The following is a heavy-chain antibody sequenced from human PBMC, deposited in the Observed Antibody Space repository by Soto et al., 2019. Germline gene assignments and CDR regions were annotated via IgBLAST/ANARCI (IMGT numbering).Heavy chain of an antibody. V-gene: IGHV4-39*01. D-gene: IGHD3-22*01. CDR2: IYYSGST. CDR1: GGSISSSSYY. J-gene: IGHJ4*02. Sequence: QLQLQESGPGLVKPSETLSLTCTVSGGSISSSSYYWGWIRQPPGKGLEWIGCIYYSGSTYYNPSLKSRFTISVDTSKNQFSLKLSSVTAADTAVYYCARPRDSSGYYLDYWGQGTLVTVSS. CDR3: ARPRDSSGYYLDY.